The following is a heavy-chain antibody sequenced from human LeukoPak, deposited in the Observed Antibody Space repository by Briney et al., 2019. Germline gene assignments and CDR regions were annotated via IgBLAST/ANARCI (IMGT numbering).Heavy chain of an antibody. CDR3: ARELYHFDR. J-gene: IGHJ4*02. CDR1: GGSIRNHH. CDR2: VFFTEGT. D-gene: IGHD2-8*01. V-gene: IGHV4-59*11. Sequence: SETLSLTCSVSGGSIRNHHWTWIRQSPGKGLEWIGHVFFTEGTNYSPSLRGRVTISADRSKNQIYLKLGSVTAADSAVYYCARELYHFDRWGQGALVTVSS.